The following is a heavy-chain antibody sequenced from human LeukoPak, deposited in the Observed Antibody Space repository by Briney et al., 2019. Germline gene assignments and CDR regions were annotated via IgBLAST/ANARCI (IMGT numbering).Heavy chain of an antibody. V-gene: IGHV4-39*01. CDR2: IYYSGST. D-gene: IGHD3-3*01. CDR3: ARTYDFWSGLDY. Sequence: SETLSLTCTVSGGSISSSSYYWGWIRQPPGKGLEWIGNIYYSGSTYYNPSLKGRVTISVDTSKNQFSLKLSSVTAADTAVYYCARTYDFWSGLDYWGQGTLVTVSS. J-gene: IGHJ4*02. CDR1: GGSISSSSYY.